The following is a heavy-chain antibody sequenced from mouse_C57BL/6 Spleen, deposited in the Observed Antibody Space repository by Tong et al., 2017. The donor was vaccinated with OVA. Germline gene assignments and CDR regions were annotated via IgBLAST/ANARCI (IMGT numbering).Heavy chain of an antibody. CDR3: ARRGYSNPFAY. V-gene: IGHV5-6*01. CDR1: GFTFSSYG. CDR2: ISSGGSYT. Sequence: EVQLQESGGDLVKPGGSLKLSCAASGFTFSSYGMSWVRQTPDKRLEWVATISSGGSYTYYPDSVKGRFTISRDNAKNTLYLQMSSLKSEDTAMYYCARRGYSNPFAYWGQGTLVTVSA. D-gene: IGHD2-5*01. J-gene: IGHJ3*01.